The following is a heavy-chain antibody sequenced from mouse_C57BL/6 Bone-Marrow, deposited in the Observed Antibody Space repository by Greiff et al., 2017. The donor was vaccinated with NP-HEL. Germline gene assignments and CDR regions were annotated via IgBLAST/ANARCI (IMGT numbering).Heavy chain of an antibody. D-gene: IGHD1-1*01. CDR3: ARDTTVVAPSYWYFDV. V-gene: IGHV1-82*01. CDR1: GYAFSSSW. Sequence: VMLVESGPELVKPGASVKISCKASGYAFSSSWMNWVKQRPGKGLEWIGRIYPGDGDTNYNGKFKGKATLTADKSSSTAYMQLSSLTSEDSAVYFCARDTTVVAPSYWYFDVWGTGTTVTVSS. CDR2: IYPGDGDT. J-gene: IGHJ1*03.